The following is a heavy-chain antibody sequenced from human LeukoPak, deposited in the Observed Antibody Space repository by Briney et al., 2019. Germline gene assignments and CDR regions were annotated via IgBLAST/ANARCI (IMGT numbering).Heavy chain of an antibody. V-gene: IGHV3-74*01. CDR2: INTDGGDT. J-gene: IGHJ4*02. D-gene: IGHD1-26*01. CDR3: ARDEKIVGASGQDY. Sequence: GGSLRLSCAASGFTFGSYWMHWVRQAPGKGLVWVSRINTDGGDTIYADSVRGRFTISRDNAKNTLFLQMNSLRAEDTAVYYCARDEKIVGASGQDYWGQGTLVTVSS. CDR1: GFTFGSYW.